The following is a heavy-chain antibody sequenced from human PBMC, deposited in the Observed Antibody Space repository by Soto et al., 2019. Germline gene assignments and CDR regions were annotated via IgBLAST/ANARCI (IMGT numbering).Heavy chain of an antibody. CDR3: ARHYSDYVYFDY. D-gene: IGHD4-17*01. J-gene: IGHJ4*02. Sequence: SETLSLTCTVSGGSIRSYYWSWIRQPPGKGLEWIGYIYHSGSTNYNPSLKSRVTISVDTSNNHFSLKVSSVTAADMAVYYCARHYSDYVYFDYWGQGTLVTSPQ. CDR2: IYHSGST. V-gene: IGHV4-59*08. CDR1: GGSIRSYY.